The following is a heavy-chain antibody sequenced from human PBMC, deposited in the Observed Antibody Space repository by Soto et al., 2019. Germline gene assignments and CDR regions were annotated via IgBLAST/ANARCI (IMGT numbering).Heavy chain of an antibody. V-gene: IGHV4-39*01. Sequence: PSETLSLTCAVSGGSINSNYFWGWVRQAPGRGLEWIGSIYYGGNTYYNPSLKSRVTISADSSKNQFSLNLNSVTAADTAVYYFATTIYSSGWLRDYWGQGILVTGSS. J-gene: IGHJ4*02. CDR2: IYYGGNT. CDR3: ATTIYSSGWLRDY. CDR1: GGSINSNYF. D-gene: IGHD6-19*01.